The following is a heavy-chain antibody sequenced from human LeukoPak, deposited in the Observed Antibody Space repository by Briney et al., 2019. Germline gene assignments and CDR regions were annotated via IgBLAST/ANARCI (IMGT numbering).Heavy chain of an antibody. CDR3: ARDKLPPYYDFWSGYGALYCYYGMDV. V-gene: IGHV1-18*01. CDR1: GYTFTSYG. D-gene: IGHD3-3*01. J-gene: IGHJ6*02. Sequence: ASVTVSCKASGYTFTSYGISWVRQAPGQGLEWMGWISAYNGNTNYAQKLQGRVTMTTDTSTSTAYMELSSLRSEDTAVYYCARDKLPPYYDFWSGYGALYCYYGMDVWGQGTTVTVSS. CDR2: ISAYNGNT.